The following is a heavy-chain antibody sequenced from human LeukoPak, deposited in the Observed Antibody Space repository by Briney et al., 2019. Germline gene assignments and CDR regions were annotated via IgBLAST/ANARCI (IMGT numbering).Heavy chain of an antibody. J-gene: IGHJ5*02. CDR2: IYYSGST. V-gene: IGHV4-30-4*08. D-gene: IGHD6-19*01. CDR1: GGSISSGDYY. Sequence: SETLSLTCTVSGGSISSGDYYWSWIRQHPGKGLEWIGYIYYSGSTYYNPSLKSRVTISVDTSKNQFSLKLSSVTAADTAVYYCARHAGSSGWYGRYNWFDPWGQGTLVTVS. CDR3: ARHAGSSGWYGRYNWFDP.